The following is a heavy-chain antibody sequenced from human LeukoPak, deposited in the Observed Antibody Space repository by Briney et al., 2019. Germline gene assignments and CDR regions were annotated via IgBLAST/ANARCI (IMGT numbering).Heavy chain of an antibody. J-gene: IGHJ6*04. Sequence: SVKVSCKASGGTFSSYAISWVRQAPGQGLEWMGGIIPIFGTANYAQKFQGRVTITADESTSTAYMELSSLRSEDTAVYYCARDLLGYCSSTSCPRTGYGMDAWGKGTTVTVSS. V-gene: IGHV1-69*13. CDR2: IIPIFGTA. CDR1: GGTFSSYA. CDR3: ARDLLGYCSSTSCPRTGYGMDA. D-gene: IGHD2-2*01.